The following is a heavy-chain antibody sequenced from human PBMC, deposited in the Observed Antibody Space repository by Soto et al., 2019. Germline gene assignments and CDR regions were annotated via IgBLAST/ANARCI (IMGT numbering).Heavy chain of an antibody. CDR2: ISAHNDNT. D-gene: IGHD1-1*01. CDR3: ARGRYGDY. CDR1: GYAFTTYG. J-gene: IGHJ4*02. V-gene: IGHV1-18*01. Sequence: QVHLVQSGAEVQKPGASVKVSCKGSGYAFTTYGITWVRQAPGQGLDWMGWISAHNDNTNYAPKLQGRVTVTRDTSTSTSYMELRSLISDDTAAYYFARGRYGDYWGQGALVTVSS.